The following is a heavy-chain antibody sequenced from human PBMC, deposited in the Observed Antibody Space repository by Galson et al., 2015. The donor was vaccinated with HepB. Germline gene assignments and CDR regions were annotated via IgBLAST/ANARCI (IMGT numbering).Heavy chain of an antibody. Sequence: SGAEVKKPGESLKISCKGSGYSFTSYWIGWVRQMPGKGLEWMGIIYPGDSDTRYSPSFQGQVTISADKSISTAHLQWSSLKASDTAMYYCARLLENYYGSGSSRNWFDPWGQGTLVTVSS. V-gene: IGHV5-51*03. J-gene: IGHJ5*02. CDR1: GYSFTSYW. D-gene: IGHD3-10*01. CDR2: IYPGDSDT. CDR3: ARLLENYYGSGSSRNWFDP.